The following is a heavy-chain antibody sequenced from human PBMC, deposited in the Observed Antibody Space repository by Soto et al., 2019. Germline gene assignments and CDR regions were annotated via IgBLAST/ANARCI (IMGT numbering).Heavy chain of an antibody. D-gene: IGHD6-19*01. J-gene: IGHJ5*02. V-gene: IGHV3-48*02. Sequence: EVQLVESGGGLVQPGGSLRLSCAASGFTFSSCSMNWVRQAPGKGLEWVSYISSSSSTIYYADSVKGRFTISRDNAKNSLYLQMNSLRDEDTAVYYCARDGDSSGWYNWFDPWGQGTLVTVSS. CDR3: ARDGDSSGWYNWFDP. CDR2: ISSSSSTI. CDR1: GFTFSSCS.